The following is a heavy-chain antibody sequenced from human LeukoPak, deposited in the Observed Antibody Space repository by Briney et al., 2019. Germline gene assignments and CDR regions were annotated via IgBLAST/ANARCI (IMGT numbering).Heavy chain of an antibody. CDR2: ISASGGST. V-gene: IGHV3-23*01. Sequence: GGSLRLSCAASGFTFSTYAMYWVRQAPGKGLEWVSGISASGGSTYYADSVKGRFTVSRDNPKNTLYLQMNSLRAEDTALYCCAKEVLGGYSYGYGFANWGQGTLVTVSS. CDR1: GFTFSTYA. CDR3: AKEVLGGYSYGYGFAN. J-gene: IGHJ4*02. D-gene: IGHD5-18*01.